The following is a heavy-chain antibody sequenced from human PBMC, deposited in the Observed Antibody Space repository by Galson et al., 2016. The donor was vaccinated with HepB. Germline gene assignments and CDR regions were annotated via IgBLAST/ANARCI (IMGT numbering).Heavy chain of an antibody. V-gene: IGHV3-23*01. J-gene: IGHJ4*02. CDR1: GFTFSSFA. CDR2: ITHTADTT. CDR3: AKEDMPGRNPTIFDY. Sequence: SLRLSCAASGFTFSSFAMNWFRRAPEKGLEWVSSITHTADTTYYADSVRGRFSISRDNSRNTLYLRMHSLRAEDTALYYCAKEDMPGRNPTIFDYWGQGTLVTVSS. D-gene: IGHD2-2*01.